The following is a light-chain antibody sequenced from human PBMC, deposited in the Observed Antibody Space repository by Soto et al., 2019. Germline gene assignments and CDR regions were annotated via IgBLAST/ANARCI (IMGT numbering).Light chain of an antibody. CDR1: QSVSSSY. V-gene: IGKV3-20*01. J-gene: IGKJ1*01. CDR3: QHFYTYSPWT. CDR2: GAS. Sequence: EIVLTQSPGTLSLSPGERATLSCRASQSVSSSYLAWYQQKPGQAPRLLIYGASSRATGIPDRFSGSGSGTDFTLTISRLEPEDFATYYCQHFYTYSPWTFGQGTKVEV.